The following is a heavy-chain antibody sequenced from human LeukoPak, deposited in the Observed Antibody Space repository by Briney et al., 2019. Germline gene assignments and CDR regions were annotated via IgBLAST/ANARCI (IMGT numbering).Heavy chain of an antibody. Sequence: GGSLRLSCAASGFTFSSYEMNWVPQAPGKGLEWVSYISSSGSTKYYADSVKGRFTISRDNAKNSLYLQMNSLRAEDTAVYYRARVVTVVEPAAIDYYYYYMDVWGKGTTVTVSS. CDR3: ARVVTVVEPAAIDYYYYYMDV. V-gene: IGHV3-48*03. CDR2: ISSSGSTK. CDR1: GFTFSSYE. J-gene: IGHJ6*03. D-gene: IGHD2-2*01.